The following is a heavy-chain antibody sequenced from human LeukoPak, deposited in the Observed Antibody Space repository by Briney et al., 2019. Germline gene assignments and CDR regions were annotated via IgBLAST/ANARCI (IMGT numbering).Heavy chain of an antibody. CDR3: ARESYYDFWSGYYTGAHYFDH. J-gene: IGHJ4*02. V-gene: IGHV3-48*03. D-gene: IGHD3-3*01. Sequence: GGSLRLPCVASGFTFSSYEMNWVRQAPGKGLEWLSYISNSGSSICYADSVKGRFPISRDNAKNSLYLQMNRLRAEDTAVYYCARESYYDFWSGYYTGAHYFDHWGQGTVLPVSS. CDR1: GFTFSSYE. CDR2: ISNSGSSI.